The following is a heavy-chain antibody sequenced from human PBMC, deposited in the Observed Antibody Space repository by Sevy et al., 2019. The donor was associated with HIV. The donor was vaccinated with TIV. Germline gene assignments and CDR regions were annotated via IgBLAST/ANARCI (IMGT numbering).Heavy chain of an antibody. D-gene: IGHD3-10*01. CDR1: GGSISSYY. CDR2: IYYSGST. Sequence: SETLSLTCTVSGGSISSYYWSWIRQPPGKGLEWIGYIYYSGSTNYNPTLKSRVTISVDTSKNQFSLKLSSVTAADTAVYYCARGILSGYMDVWGKGTTVTVSS. J-gene: IGHJ6*03. V-gene: IGHV4-59*01. CDR3: ARGILSGYMDV.